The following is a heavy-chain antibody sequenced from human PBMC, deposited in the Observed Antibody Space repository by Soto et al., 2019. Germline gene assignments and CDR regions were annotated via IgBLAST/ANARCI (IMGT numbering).Heavy chain of an antibody. CDR2: IYTSGST. CDR3: ARDPGTYCRGGSCPMSSPYAMDA. CDR1: GGSVNSSV. J-gene: IGHJ6*02. Sequence: RCAACGGSVNSSVGALLLKKAGKGLEWIGRIYTSGSTNYNPSLKSRVTMSVDTSKNQFSLKLSSVTAADTAVYYCARDPGTYCRGGSCPMSSPYAMDAWGQGTQAT. V-gene: IGHV4-4*07. D-gene: IGHD2-15*01.